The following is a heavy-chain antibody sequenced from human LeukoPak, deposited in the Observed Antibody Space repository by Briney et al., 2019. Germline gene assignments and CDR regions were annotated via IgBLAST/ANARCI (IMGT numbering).Heavy chain of an antibody. J-gene: IGHJ6*03. D-gene: IGHD3-10*01. CDR2: INPNSGGT. Sequence: ASVKVSCKASGYTFTGYYMHWVRQAPGQGLGWMGWINPNSGGTNYAQKFQGRVTMTRDTSISTAYMELSRLRSDDTAVYYCARTIYGSGTRYYMDVWGKGTTVTVSS. CDR3: ARTIYGSGTRYYMDV. CDR1: GYTFTGYY. V-gene: IGHV1-2*02.